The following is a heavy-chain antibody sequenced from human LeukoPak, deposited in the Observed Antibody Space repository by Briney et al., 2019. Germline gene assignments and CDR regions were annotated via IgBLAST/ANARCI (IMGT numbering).Heavy chain of an antibody. D-gene: IGHD1-1*01. CDR3: VRDLSTTGTPKYGMDV. V-gene: IGHV1-18*01. CDR2: ISAYNGNT. Sequence: ASVKVSCKASGYTFTSYGISWVRQAPGQGLEWMGWISAYNGNTNYAQKLQGRVTMTTDTSTSTAYMELRSLRSDDTAVYYCVRDLSTTGTPKYGMDVWGQGTTVTVSS. CDR1: GYTFTSYG. J-gene: IGHJ6*02.